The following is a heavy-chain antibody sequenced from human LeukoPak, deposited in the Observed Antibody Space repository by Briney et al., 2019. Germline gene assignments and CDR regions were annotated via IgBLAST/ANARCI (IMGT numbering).Heavy chain of an antibody. CDR2: ISGYNGNT. J-gene: IGHJ4*02. Sequence: ASVKVSCKASGYTFTTYNINWVRQAPGQGLEWMGWISGYNGNTNYAQKLQGRVTMTTDTSTSTAYMELRSLRSDDTAVYYCARVPTQLYYDFWSGCYYYFDYWGQGTLVTVSS. V-gene: IGHV1-18*01. CDR1: GYTFTTYN. CDR3: ARVPTQLYYDFWSGCYYYFDY. D-gene: IGHD3-3*01.